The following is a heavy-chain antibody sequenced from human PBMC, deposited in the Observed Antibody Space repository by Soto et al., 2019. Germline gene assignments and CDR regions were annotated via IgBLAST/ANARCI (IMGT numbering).Heavy chain of an antibody. CDR3: ASFPQTAIVGAADFDY. CDR1: GGTFSSYI. V-gene: IGHV1-69*02. D-gene: IGHD1-26*01. J-gene: IGHJ4*02. CDR2: VIPIRGIA. Sequence: QVQLVQSGAEVKKPGSSVKVSCKASGGTFSSYIISWVRQAPGQGLEWMGRVIPIRGIANYAQKFQGRVTITADKSTSTAFMELSSLRSEDTAMYYCASFPQTAIVGAADFDYWGQGTLVTVSS.